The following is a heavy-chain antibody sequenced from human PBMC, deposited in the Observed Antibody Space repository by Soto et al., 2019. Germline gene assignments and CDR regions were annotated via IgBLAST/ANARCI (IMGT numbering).Heavy chain of an antibody. J-gene: IGHJ4*02. CDR2: ISSNGGST. CDR3: ARGLTGYYDFDY. V-gene: IGHV3-64*01. D-gene: IGHD3-9*01. CDR1: GFTFSSYA. Sequence: GGSLRLSCAASGFTFSSYAMHWVRQAPGKGLEYVSAISSNGGSTYYANSVKGRFTISRDNSKNTLYLQMGSLRAEDMAVYYCARGLTGYYDFDYWGQGTLVTV.